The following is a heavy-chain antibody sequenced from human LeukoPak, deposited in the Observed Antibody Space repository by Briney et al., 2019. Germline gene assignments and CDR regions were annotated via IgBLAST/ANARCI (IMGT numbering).Heavy chain of an antibody. CDR1: GYTFISYG. D-gene: IGHD2-21*02. J-gene: IGHJ2*01. CDR3: ARGLGVVTAQSEQPKPRYFDL. Sequence: SLKLSSKASGYTFISYGISWVGQAPGQGLEWIGWISGYNGNTNYAQNLQGRVTMTTDTSTSTAYMELRSLRSDDTAVYYCARGLGVVTAQSEQPKPRYFDLWGRGTQVTVSS. V-gene: IGHV1-18*01. CDR2: ISGYNGNT.